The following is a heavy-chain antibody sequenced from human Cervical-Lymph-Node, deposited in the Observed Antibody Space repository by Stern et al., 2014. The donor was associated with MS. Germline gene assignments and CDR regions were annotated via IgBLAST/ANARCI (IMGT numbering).Heavy chain of an antibody. CDR1: RGSISSYY. J-gene: IGHJ2*01. CDR3: ARDELGSWYFDL. V-gene: IGHV4-59*01. Sequence: VHLVESGPGLVKPSETLSLTCTVSRGSISSYYWSWIRQPPGKGLEWIGYSSYSGTTNYNPSLKSRVTISRDTSKNQFSLRLSSVTAADTAVYYCARDELGSWYFDLWGRGTLVTVSS. CDR2: SSYSGTT. D-gene: IGHD6-13*01.